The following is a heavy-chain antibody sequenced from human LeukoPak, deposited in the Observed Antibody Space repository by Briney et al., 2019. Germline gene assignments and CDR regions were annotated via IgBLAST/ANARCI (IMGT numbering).Heavy chain of an antibody. CDR3: ARPHCSSTSCYLVDP. V-gene: IGHV1-18*01. Sequence: ASVKVSCKASGYTFSRHGISWVRQAPGQGLEWMGWISAYNGNTNYAQKLQGRVTMTTDTSTSTAYMELRSLRSDDTAVYYCARPHCSSTSCYLVDPWGQGTLVTVSS. J-gene: IGHJ5*02. D-gene: IGHD2-2*01. CDR2: ISAYNGNT. CDR1: GYTFSRHG.